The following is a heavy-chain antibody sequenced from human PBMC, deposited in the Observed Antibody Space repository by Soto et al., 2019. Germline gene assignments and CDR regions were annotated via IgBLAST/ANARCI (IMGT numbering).Heavy chain of an antibody. CDR2: IYYSGST. J-gene: IGHJ2*01. CDR3: AXXXXXXWYFDL. CDR1: SGSISGYY. Sequence: QVQLQESGPGLVKPSETLSLTCAVSSGSISGYYWSWIRQPPGKGLEWIGYIYYSGSTNYNPSLKSRVTIAVDTSKNQFSLKLSSVTAADTAXXXXAXXXXXXWYFDLWGSGTLVIVSS. V-gene: IGHV4-59*01.